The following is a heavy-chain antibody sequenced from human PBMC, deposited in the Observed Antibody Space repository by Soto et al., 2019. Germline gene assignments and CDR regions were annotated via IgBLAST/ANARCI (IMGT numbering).Heavy chain of an antibody. D-gene: IGHD2-15*01. J-gene: IGHJ6*02. CDR3: VREILSPDFYFHAMDV. CDR2: ISAKKGNT. V-gene: IGHV1-18*04. Sequence: QGQLVQSGAEVKKPGASVKVSCKASGYTFTSYGISWVRQAPGQGLEWMGWISAKKGNTKYAQKFQGRVTMTTDTSTSTAYMELRSLRSDDTAVYYCVREILSPDFYFHAMDVWGQGTTVTVSS. CDR1: GYTFTSYG.